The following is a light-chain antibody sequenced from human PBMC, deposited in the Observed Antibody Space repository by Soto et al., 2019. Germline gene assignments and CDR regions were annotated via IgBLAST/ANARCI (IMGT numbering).Light chain of an antibody. CDR3: QQLNSYPLT. Sequence: DIQLSQSPSFLSASVGDRVTITCRASQGISSYLAWYQQKPGKATKLLIYAASTLQSGVPSRFSGSGSGTEFTLTISSLQPEDFATYYSQQLNSYPLTFGGGTKVDIK. J-gene: IGKJ4*01. V-gene: IGKV1-9*01. CDR1: QGISSY. CDR2: AAS.